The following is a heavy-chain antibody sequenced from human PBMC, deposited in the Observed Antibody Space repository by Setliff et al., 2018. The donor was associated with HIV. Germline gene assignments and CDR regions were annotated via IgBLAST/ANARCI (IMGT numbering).Heavy chain of an antibody. CDR3: AKDRTSYGEYVLGPSFDL. CDR2: ISGDGGRAT. D-gene: IGHD4-17*01. V-gene: IGHV3-23*01. CDR1: GFRFRTYA. J-gene: IGHJ5*02. Sequence: LRLSCVASGFRFRTYAMSWVRQSQGKGLEWVSLISGDGGRATHYSDSVKGRFTISRDDSKNTLYLQMNSLRVEDTAVYYCAKDRTSYGEYVLGPSFDLWGQGTLVTVSS.